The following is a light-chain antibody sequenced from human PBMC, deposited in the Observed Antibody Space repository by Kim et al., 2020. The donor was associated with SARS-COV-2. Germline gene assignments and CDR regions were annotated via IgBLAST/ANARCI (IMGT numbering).Light chain of an antibody. CDR1: KLGDKH. J-gene: IGLJ2*01. CDR2: QDW. Sequence: SYELTQPPAVSVSPGQTANIACSGNKLGDKHVCWYQQKPGQSPVKVIYQDWRRPSGIPERFSGSNSGNTATLTISGTQAMDEADYYCQAWDSSAGWAFGGGTQLTVL. V-gene: IGLV3-1*01. CDR3: QAWDSSAGWA.